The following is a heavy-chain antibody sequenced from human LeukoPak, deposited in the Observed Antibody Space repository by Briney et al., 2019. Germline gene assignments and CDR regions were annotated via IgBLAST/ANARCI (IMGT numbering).Heavy chain of an antibody. V-gene: IGHV3-66*01. J-gene: IGHJ3*02. D-gene: IGHD1-26*01. CDR2: IYSGGST. CDR3: AREPDSGTDPSYAFDI. CDR1: GFTVSSNY. Sequence: GGSLRLSCAASGFTVSSNYMSWVRQAPGKGLEWVSVIYSGGSTYYADSVKGRFTISRDNSKNTLYLQMNSLRAEDTAVYYCAREPDSGTDPSYAFDIWGQGTMVIVSS.